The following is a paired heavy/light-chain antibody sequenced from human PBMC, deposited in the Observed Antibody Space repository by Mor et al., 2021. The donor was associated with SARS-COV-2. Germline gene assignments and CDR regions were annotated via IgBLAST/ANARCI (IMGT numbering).Light chain of an antibody. J-gene: IGLJ3*02. CDR3: VLFMGSGIWV. CDR1: SGSVSTSHY. V-gene: IGLV8-61*01. Sequence: QTVVTQEPSFSVSPGGTVTVTCGLSSGSVSTSHYPSWYQQTPGQAPRTLIYSTNTRSSGVPDRFSGSILGNKAALTITGAQAEDESDYYCVLFMGSGIWVFGGGTKVTVL. CDR2: STN.
Heavy chain of an antibody. D-gene: IGHD2-15*01. CDR3: ARHSYFGGLDY. V-gene: IGHV4-39*01. CDR2: FYYGGSA. Sequence: QLQLRESGPGLVKPSETLSLTCTMSGGSISSSTYYWGWIRQPPGKGLQWIGTFYYGGSAYYNPSLKSRVTISVDTSKNQFSLKITSVTAADTAIYYCARHSYFGGLDYWGQGTLVTVSS. CDR1: GGSISSSTYY. J-gene: IGHJ4*02.